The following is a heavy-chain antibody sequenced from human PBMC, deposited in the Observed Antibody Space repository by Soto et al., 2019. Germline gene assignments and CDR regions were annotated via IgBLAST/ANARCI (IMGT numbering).Heavy chain of an antibody. CDR1: GGTFSNYA. D-gene: IGHD2-2*01. CDR3: ARVGIVLVPPLPADY. Sequence: ASVKVSCKASGGTFSNYAITWVRQAPGQGLEWLGRIIPIFGSANYAQKFQDRLTMTIDASTSTAYMELRSLRSDGTAVYHCARVGIVLVPPLPADYWGQGTLVTVSS. CDR2: IIPIFGSA. J-gene: IGHJ4*02. V-gene: IGHV1-69*05.